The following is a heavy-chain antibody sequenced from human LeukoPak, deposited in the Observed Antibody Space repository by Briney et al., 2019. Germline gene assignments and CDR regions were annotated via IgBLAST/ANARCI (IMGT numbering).Heavy chain of an antibody. D-gene: IGHD3-22*01. CDR3: ARDRYYDSSGYSN. CDR2: IRQAGNEK. Sequence: PGGSLRLPCTASGFTFSSYWMSWVRQAPGKGLEWVASIRQAGNEKFYVDAVKGRFTISRDNTKNSVSLQMNSLRAEDTAVYYCARDRYYDSSGYSNWGQGTLVTVSS. V-gene: IGHV3-7*01. CDR1: GFTFSSYW. J-gene: IGHJ4*02.